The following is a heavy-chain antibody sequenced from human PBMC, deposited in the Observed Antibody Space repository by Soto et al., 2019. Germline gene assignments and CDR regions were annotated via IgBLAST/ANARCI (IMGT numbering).Heavy chain of an antibody. V-gene: IGHV3-21*01. CDR1: GFTFSSYS. Sequence: GGSLRLSCAASGFTFSSYSMNWVRQAPGKGLEWVSSISSSSSYIYYADSVKSRITINPDTSKNQFSLQLNSVTPEDTAVYYCAREVVANSSSWYAPYMDVWGKGTTVTVSS. CDR3: AREVVANSSSWYAPYMDV. J-gene: IGHJ6*03. CDR2: ISSSSSYI. D-gene: IGHD6-13*01.